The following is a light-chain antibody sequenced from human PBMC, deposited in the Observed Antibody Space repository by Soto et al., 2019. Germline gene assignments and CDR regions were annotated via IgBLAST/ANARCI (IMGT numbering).Light chain of an antibody. V-gene: IGKV3-15*01. CDR3: QHYRNWPPT. CDR2: SST. CDR1: ESGPRN. J-gene: IGKJ3*01. Sequence: EVVRTQSPATLSVSPGARVTLSCRASESGPRNLAWYRQKHGQGPRLLIYSSTTRATGVPDRFTGSGSGTEFTLTISSLQSEDFEVEHGQHYRNWPPTCRPGTKVDIK.